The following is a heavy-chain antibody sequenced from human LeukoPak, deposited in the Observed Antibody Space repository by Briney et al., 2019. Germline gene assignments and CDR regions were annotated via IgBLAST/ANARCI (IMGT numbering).Heavy chain of an antibody. Sequence: SQTLSLTCAISGDSVSSNSAAWNWIRQSPSRGLEWLGRTYYRSKWYNDYAVSVKSRITINPDTSKNQFSLQLNSVTPEDTAVYYYARTFYGSGSYALTPFDYWGQGSLVTVSA. D-gene: IGHD3-10*01. V-gene: IGHV6-1*01. CDR2: TYYRSKWYN. CDR1: GDSVSSNSAA. CDR3: ARTFYGSGSYALTPFDY. J-gene: IGHJ4*02.